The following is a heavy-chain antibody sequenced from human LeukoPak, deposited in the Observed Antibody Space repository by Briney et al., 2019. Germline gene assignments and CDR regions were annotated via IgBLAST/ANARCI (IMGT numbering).Heavy chain of an antibody. J-gene: IGHJ6*03. CDR1: GYTFTSYG. Sequence: ASVKVSCKASGYTFTSYGISWVRQAPGQGLEWMGWISAYNGNTNYAQKLQGRVTMTTDTSTSTAYMELRSLRSDDTAVYYCARTVFGELSYYHYMDVWGKGTTVTVSS. D-gene: IGHD3-10*01. CDR2: ISAYNGNT. CDR3: ARTVFGELSYYHYMDV. V-gene: IGHV1-18*01.